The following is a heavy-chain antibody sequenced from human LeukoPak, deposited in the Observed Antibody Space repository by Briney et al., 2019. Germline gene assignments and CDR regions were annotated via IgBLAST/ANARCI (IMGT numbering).Heavy chain of an antibody. V-gene: IGHV4-59*07. Sequence: PSDTLSLTCTVSGDSFRSYHWSWLRQPPGKGLEWIGYISSSGSTSYNPSLKSRLAISVDASKNQFSLKLNSVTAADTAVYYCARVGRGDHTWGSYYCDHWGQGTLVSVSS. CDR1: GDSFRSYH. CDR2: ISSSGST. CDR3: ARVGRGDHTWGSYYCDH. J-gene: IGHJ4*02. D-gene: IGHD3-16*01.